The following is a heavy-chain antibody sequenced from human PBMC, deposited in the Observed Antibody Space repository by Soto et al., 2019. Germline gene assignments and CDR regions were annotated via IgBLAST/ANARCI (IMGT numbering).Heavy chain of an antibody. Sequence: GGSLRLSCAASGFTFSSYDMSWVRQAPGKGLEWVSVISGSGGTTYYADSVKGRFTISRDNSKNTLYLQVNSLRAEDTAVYYCAKDRGYCSGGSCYSEDLFDYWGQGTLVTVSS. D-gene: IGHD2-15*01. CDR2: ISGSGGTT. V-gene: IGHV3-23*01. CDR1: GFTFSSYD. J-gene: IGHJ4*02. CDR3: AKDRGYCSGGSCYSEDLFDY.